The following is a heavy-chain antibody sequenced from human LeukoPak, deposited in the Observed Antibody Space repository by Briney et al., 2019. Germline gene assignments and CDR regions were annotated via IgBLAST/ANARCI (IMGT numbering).Heavy chain of an antibody. Sequence: ASVKVSCKASGGTFSSYAISWVRQAPGQGLEWMGGIIPIFGTANYAQKFQGRVTITTDESTSTAYMELSSLRSEDTAVYYCARESAGPCSSTSCYRPYYYYYMDVWGKGTTVTVSS. CDR3: ARESAGPCSSTSCYRPYYYYYMDV. D-gene: IGHD2-2*02. J-gene: IGHJ6*03. CDR1: GGTFSSYA. V-gene: IGHV1-69*05. CDR2: IIPIFGTA.